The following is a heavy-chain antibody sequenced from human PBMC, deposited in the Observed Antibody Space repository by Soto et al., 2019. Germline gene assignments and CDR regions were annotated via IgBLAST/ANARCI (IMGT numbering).Heavy chain of an antibody. CDR2: TRHDGTNK. CDR1: GFTFSNYG. Sequence: QVQLVESGGGVVQPGGSLRLSCATSGFTFSNYGMHWVRQAPGKGLEWVAVTRHDGTNKYYADSVKGRFTISRDNSKNTVHLQMNSLRGEYTAVYYCARDLSGPLDYWGQGTLVTVSS. V-gene: IGHV3-33*01. CDR3: ARDLSGPLDY. J-gene: IGHJ4*02.